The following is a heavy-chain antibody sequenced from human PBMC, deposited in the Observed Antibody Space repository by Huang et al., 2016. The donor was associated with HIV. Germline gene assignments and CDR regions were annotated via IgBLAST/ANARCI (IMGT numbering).Heavy chain of an antibody. V-gene: IGHV2-5*01. D-gene: IGHD7-27*01. CDR3: AHIGRLGNYYMDV. CDR1: GFSLYHKGVG. CDR2: IYWYADK. Sequence: QITLKESGPTVIKPTQTLTLTCSFPGFSLYHKGVGVGWLRTHPGKALEWLVLIYWYADKRLTPSLKNRITITKDTSKNQVVFTMTKLDPMDTGTYYCAHIGRLGNYYMDVWGNGTTVTVSS. J-gene: IGHJ6*03.